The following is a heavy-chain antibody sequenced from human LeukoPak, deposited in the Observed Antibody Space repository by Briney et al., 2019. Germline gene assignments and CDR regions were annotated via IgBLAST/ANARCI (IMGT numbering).Heavy chain of an antibody. Sequence: GGSLRLSCAASGFSFSTYGMHWVRQAPGKGLEWVACIRYDGSNKYYADSVKGRFTISRDNSKNTLYLQMNSLRAEDTAVYYCSKAIRQDYSNSGYWGQGTLVTVSS. CDR1: GFSFSTYG. J-gene: IGHJ4*02. CDR2: IRYDGSNK. V-gene: IGHV3-30*02. D-gene: IGHD4-11*01. CDR3: SKAIRQDYSNSGY.